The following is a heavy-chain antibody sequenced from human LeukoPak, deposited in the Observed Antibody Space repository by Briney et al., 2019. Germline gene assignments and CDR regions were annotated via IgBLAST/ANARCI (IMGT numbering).Heavy chain of an antibody. CDR1: GGSISSTNW. CDR3: ARHHDGGPKLRLDF. V-gene: IGHV4-4*02. D-gene: IGHD2-15*01. CDR2: ISLTGET. J-gene: IGHJ4*02. Sequence: SETLSLTCDVSGGSISSTNWWSWVRQPPGQGLEWIGEISLTGETNYNPPLKGRVTISVDASKNQFSLKLSSVTAADTAVYFCARHHDGGPKLRLDFWGLGVLVTVSS.